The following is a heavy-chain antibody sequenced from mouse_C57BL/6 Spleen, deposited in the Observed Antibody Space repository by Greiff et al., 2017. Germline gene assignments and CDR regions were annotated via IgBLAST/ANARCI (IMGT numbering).Heavy chain of an antibody. D-gene: IGHD1-1*01. CDR2: INPYNGGT. Sequence: EVQLQQSGPVLVKPGASVKMSCKASGYTFTDYYMNWVKQSHGKSLEWIGVINPYNGGTSYNQKFKGKATLTVDKSSSTAYMELNSLTSEDSAVYYCARSLYGSSSAWFAYWGQGTLVTVSA. CDR3: ARSLYGSSSAWFAY. V-gene: IGHV1-19*01. J-gene: IGHJ3*01. CDR1: GYTFTDYY.